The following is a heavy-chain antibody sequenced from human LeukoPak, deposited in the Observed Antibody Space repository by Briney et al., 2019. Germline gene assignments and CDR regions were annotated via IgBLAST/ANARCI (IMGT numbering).Heavy chain of an antibody. Sequence: ASVKVSCKASGYTFTSYGISWVRQAPGQGLEWMGWISAYNGNTNYAQKLQGRATMTTDTSTSTAYTELRSLRSDDTAVYYCAREATVVTPPAFDIWGQGTMVTVSS. V-gene: IGHV1-18*01. CDR1: GYTFTSYG. CDR3: AREATVVTPPAFDI. CDR2: ISAYNGNT. J-gene: IGHJ3*02. D-gene: IGHD4-23*01.